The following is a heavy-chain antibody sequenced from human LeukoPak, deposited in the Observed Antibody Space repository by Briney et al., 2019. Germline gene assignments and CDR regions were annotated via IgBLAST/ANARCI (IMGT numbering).Heavy chain of an antibody. CDR3: ARDSKRYYYDSSGYYDY. D-gene: IGHD3-22*01. Sequence: GASVKVSCKASGYTFTSYGISWVRQAPGQGLEWMGWISAYNGNTNYAQKLQGRVTMTTDTSTSTAYMELRSLRSDDTAVYYCARDSKRYYYDSSGYYDYWGQGTLVTVSS. CDR2: ISAYNGNT. V-gene: IGHV1-18*01. CDR1: GYTFTSYG. J-gene: IGHJ4*02.